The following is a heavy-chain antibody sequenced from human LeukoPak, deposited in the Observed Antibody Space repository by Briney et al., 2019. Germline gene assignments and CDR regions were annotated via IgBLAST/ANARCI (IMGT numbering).Heavy chain of an antibody. D-gene: IGHD6-13*01. CDR1: GYSFFSLW. CDR3: ARRAYGTSWYLDY. V-gene: IGHV5-51*01. CDR2: IYPGDSDT. J-gene: IGHJ4*02. Sequence: GESLKISCKGSGYSFFSLWIGWVRQMPGKGLEWMGIIYPGDSDTRYSPSLQGQVTISADKSISTAYLQWSSLKASGTAMYYCARRAYGTSWYLDYWGQGSLVTVSS.